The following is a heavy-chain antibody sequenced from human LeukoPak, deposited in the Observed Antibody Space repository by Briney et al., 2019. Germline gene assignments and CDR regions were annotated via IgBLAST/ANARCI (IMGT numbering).Heavy chain of an antibody. CDR2: IWYDGSKA. V-gene: IGHV3-33*01. D-gene: IGHD3-22*01. Sequence: GGSLRLSCAASGFTFSHYGMHWVRLAPGKELEWVSAIWYDGSKAYSADSVKGRFTISRDNSKNTLNLQMSSLTGEDTAVYYCARDPPYYDNSGYYYDYWGQGTLVTVSS. CDR3: ARDPPYYDNSGYYYDY. J-gene: IGHJ4*02. CDR1: GFTFSHYG.